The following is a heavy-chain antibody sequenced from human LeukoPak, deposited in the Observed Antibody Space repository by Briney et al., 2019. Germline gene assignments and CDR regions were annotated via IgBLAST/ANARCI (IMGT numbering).Heavy chain of an antibody. CDR3: ARGIRIAAAGDYFDY. CDR2: IYSGGST. V-gene: IGHV3-53*01. CDR1: GFTVSSNY. J-gene: IGHJ4*02. D-gene: IGHD6-13*01. Sequence: GGSLRLSCAASGFTVSSNYMSWVRQAPGKGLEWVSVIYSGGSTYYADSVKGRFTISRDNSKNTLYLQMNSLRAEDTAVYYCARGIRIAAAGDYFDYWGQGTLVTVSS.